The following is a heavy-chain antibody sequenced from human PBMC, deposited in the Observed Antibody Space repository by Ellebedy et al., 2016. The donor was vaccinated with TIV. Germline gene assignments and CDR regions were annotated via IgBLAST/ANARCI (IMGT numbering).Heavy chain of an antibody. CDR3: ARAPPRRGSYVWDY. Sequence: GESLKISXAASGFTFSDYYMCWIRRAPGKGLEWVSYISSSGNTIYYADSVKGRFTISRDNAKNSLSLQMNSLRAEDTGVYYCARAPPRRGSYVWDYWGQGTLVTVSS. D-gene: IGHD1-26*01. CDR2: ISSSGNTI. CDR1: GFTFSDYY. J-gene: IGHJ4*02. V-gene: IGHV3-11*01.